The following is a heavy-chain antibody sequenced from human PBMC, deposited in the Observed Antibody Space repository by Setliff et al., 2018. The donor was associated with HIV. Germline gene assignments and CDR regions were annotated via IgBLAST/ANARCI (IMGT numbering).Heavy chain of an antibody. CDR3: ARDGQPSMRDLEWILYGPGGMDV. CDR2: IWSDGSEE. V-gene: IGHV3-33*01. J-gene: IGHJ6*02. D-gene: IGHD3-3*01. CDR1: GFTFSSFG. Sequence: GSLRLSCVASGFTFSSFGMHWVRQAPGRGLEWVAGIWSDGSEEYYADSVKGRFTISRDNSKNTLYLHMDSLRAEDTALYYCARDGQPSMRDLEWILYGPGGMDVWGQGTTVTVSS.